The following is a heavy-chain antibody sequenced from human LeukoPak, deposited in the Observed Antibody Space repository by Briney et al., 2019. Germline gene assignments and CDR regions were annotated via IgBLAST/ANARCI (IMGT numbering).Heavy chain of an antibody. CDR1: GFTFSSYS. J-gene: IGHJ1*01. D-gene: IGHD2-15*01. Sequence: GGSLRLSCAASGFTFSSYSMNWVRQAPGKGLEWVSYISSSSSTIYYADSVKGRFTISRDTAKNSLYLQMNSLRAEDTAVYYCARDGWRYCSGGSCYGYFQHWGQGTLVTVSS. V-gene: IGHV3-48*01. CDR3: ARDGWRYCSGGSCYGYFQH. CDR2: ISSSSSTI.